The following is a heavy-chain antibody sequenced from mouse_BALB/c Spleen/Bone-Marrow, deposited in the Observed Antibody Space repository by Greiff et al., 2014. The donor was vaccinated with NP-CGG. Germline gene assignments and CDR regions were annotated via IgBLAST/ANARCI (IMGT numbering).Heavy chain of an antibody. V-gene: IGHV1-14*01. CDR1: GYTFTSYV. CDR3: ARDAMDY. Sequence: QLKQSGPELGKPGASVKMSFKASGYTFTSYVMHWGEQKPGQGLEWIGYIYPSNDGTKYSEKFKGKATLTSDKSSSTAYMELSSLTSEDSAVYYCARDAMDYWGQGTSVTVSS. J-gene: IGHJ4*01. CDR2: IYPSNDGT.